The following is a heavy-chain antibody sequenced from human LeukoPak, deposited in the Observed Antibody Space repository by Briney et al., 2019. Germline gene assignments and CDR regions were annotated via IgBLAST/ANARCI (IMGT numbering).Heavy chain of an antibody. J-gene: IGHJ4*02. CDR1: GFTFGTYA. V-gene: IGHV3-33*06. CDR3: AKDPGSGYYWLYFDY. D-gene: IGHD3-10*01. Sequence: GGSLRLSCAASGFTFGTYAMHWVRQAPGKGLEWVAVIWNDGNNNYYADSVKGRFTISRDNSKNTLYLQMNSLRAEDTAVYYCAKDPGSGYYWLYFDYWGQGTLVTVSS. CDR2: IWNDGNNN.